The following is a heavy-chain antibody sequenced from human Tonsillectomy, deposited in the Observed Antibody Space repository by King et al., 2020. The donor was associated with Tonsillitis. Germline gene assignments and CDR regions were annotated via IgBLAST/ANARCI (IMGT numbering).Heavy chain of an antibody. V-gene: IGHV6-1*01. CDR3: ARGALWLHDSNYSDY. J-gene: IGHJ4*02. Sequence: VQLQQSGPGLVKPSQTLSLTCAISGDSISSNSASWNWIRQSPSRGLEWLGRTYYRSKWFNDYEVSVKSRMTISPDTSKNQFSLHLNSVTPEDTAVYYCARGALWLHDSNYSDYWGQGTLVTVSS. CDR2: TYYRSKWFN. CDR1: GDSISSNSAS. D-gene: IGHD5-24*01.